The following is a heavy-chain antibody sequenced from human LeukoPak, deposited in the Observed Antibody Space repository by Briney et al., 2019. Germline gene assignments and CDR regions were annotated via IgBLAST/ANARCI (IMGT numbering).Heavy chain of an antibody. CDR2: ISWNSGSI. CDR3: ARSLRVAVAASY. J-gene: IGHJ4*02. V-gene: IGHV3-9*01. Sequence: GGSLRLSCAASGFTFDDYAMHWVRQAPGKGLEWVSGISWNSGSIGYADSVKGRFTISRDNSKNTLYLQMNSLRAEDTAIYYCARSLRVAVAASYWGQGTLVTVSS. CDR1: GFTFDDYA. D-gene: IGHD6-19*01.